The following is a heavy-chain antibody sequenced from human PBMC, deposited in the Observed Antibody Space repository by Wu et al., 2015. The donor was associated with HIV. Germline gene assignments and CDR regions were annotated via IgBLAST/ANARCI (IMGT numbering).Heavy chain of an antibody. CDR3: ATLIRYNLNDKADAFDF. J-gene: IGHJ3*01. D-gene: IGHD1-1*01. Sequence: QVQLVQSGAEVKKPGASVRVSCRASGYSLSDYGMHWVRQAPGQGLEWMGWIKQNSGGATYAQKFQGRVIMSRDTSTDTAYMELTRLRSEDTAVYYCATLIRYNLNDKADAFDFWGHGTMVTVSS. V-gene: IGHV1-2*02. CDR1: GYSLSDYG. CDR2: IKQNSGGA.